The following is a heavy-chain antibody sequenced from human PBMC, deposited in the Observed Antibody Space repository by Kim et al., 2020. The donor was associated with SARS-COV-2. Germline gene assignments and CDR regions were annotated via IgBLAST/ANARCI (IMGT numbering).Heavy chain of an antibody. D-gene: IGHD1-26*01. Sequence: GGSLRLSCAASGFTFTSTWMHWVRQAPGKGLVWVSGINGAGITTTYADSVKGRFTISRDNAKNTLSLQMSNLRAEDTAMCYCTTSFSANYVNWGQGTPVTVSS. CDR2: INGAGITT. V-gene: IGHV3-74*01. J-gene: IGHJ4*02. CDR1: GFTFTSTW. CDR3: TTSFSANYVN.